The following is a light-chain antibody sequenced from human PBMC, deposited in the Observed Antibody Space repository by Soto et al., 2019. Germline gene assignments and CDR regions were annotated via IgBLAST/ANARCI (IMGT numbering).Light chain of an antibody. CDR3: QPYSNWPSFT. CDR1: PSVSSN. J-gene: IGKJ2*01. CDR2: GAS. Sequence: ETLMTQSPATLSVSPGERATLSCWASPSVSSNLAWSQQIPGQAPRLLIYGASTSATGIPARFSGSGSGTEFTLTISNVLSEYFAVYYCQPYSNWPSFTFGQGTKVDIK. V-gene: IGKV3-15*01.